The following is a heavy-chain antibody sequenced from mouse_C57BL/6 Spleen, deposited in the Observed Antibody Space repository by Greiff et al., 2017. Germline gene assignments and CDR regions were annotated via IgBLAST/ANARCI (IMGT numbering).Heavy chain of an antibody. V-gene: IGHV1-15*01. CDR3: TRFPFTVVATDGYYAMDY. J-gene: IGHJ4*01. CDR1: GYTFTDYE. D-gene: IGHD1-1*01. CDR2: IDPETGGT. Sequence: QVHVKQSGAELVRPGASVTLSCKASGYTFTDYEMHWVKQTPVHGLEWIGAIDPETGGTAYNQKFKGKAILTADKSSSTAYMELRSLTSEDSAVYYCTRFPFTVVATDGYYAMDYWGQGTSVTVSS.